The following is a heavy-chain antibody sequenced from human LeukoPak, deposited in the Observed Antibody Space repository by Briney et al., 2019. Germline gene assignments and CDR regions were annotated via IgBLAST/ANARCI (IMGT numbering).Heavy chain of an antibody. J-gene: IGHJ3*02. CDR1: GYIFTNYG. V-gene: IGHV1-18*01. CDR2: ISSDNGNT. Sequence: GASVKVSCKTSGYIFTNYGNSWVRQAPGQGLEWMGWISSDNGNTNYAQKLQGRVTVTTDTSTNTAYLELRSLRSDDTAVYYCARDYLTTGTTAFYIWGQGTVVTVSS. CDR3: ARDYLTTGTTAFYI. D-gene: IGHD1-1*01.